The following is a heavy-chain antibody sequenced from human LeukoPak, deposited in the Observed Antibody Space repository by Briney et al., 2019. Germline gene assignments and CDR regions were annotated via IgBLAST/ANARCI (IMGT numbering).Heavy chain of an antibody. D-gene: IGHD3-10*01. CDR1: GFTFTDAW. CDR2: IKRKTDGGTS. CDR3: STDYYGSGRPGFGY. Sequence: PGGSLRLSCAASGFTFTDAWMSWVRQAPGKGLEWVGRIKRKTDGGTSDYAAPVKGRFTISRDDSKNTLFLQMNSLKIDDTAVYYCSTDYYGSGRPGFGYWGQGSLVTVSS. V-gene: IGHV3-15*01. J-gene: IGHJ4*02.